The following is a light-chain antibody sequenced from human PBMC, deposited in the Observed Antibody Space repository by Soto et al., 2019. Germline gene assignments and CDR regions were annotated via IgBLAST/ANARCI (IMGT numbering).Light chain of an antibody. CDR3: QQRSNWPF. V-gene: IGKV3-11*01. CDR2: DAS. J-gene: IGKJ5*01. Sequence: EIVMTQSPVTLSLSPVERATLSCRASQTVRNNYLAWYQQKPGQAPRLLIYDASNRATGIPARFSGSGSGTDFTLTISSLEPEDFAVYYCQQRSNWPFFGQGTRLEIK. CDR1: QTVRNNY.